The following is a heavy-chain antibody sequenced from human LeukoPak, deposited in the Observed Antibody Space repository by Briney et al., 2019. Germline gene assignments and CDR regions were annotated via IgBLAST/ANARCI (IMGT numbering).Heavy chain of an antibody. V-gene: IGHV4-59*01. Sequence: SETLSLTCTVSGGSISSYYWSWIRQPPGKGLEWIGYIYYSGSTNYNPSLKSRVTISVDTSKNHFSLKLSSVTAADTPVYYCASGWNYPDAFDIWGQGTMVTVSS. CDR3: ASGWNYPDAFDI. CDR1: GGSISSYY. D-gene: IGHD1-7*01. CDR2: IYYSGST. J-gene: IGHJ3*02.